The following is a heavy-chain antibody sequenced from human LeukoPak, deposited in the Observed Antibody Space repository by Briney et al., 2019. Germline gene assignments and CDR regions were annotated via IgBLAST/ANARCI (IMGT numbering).Heavy chain of an antibody. CDR2: ISAYNGNT. CDR3: ASLYCSSTSCYPEYFQH. D-gene: IGHD2-2*01. CDR1: GGTFSSYA. Sequence: ASVKVSCKASGGTFSSYAISWVRQAPGQGLEWMGWISAYNGNTNYAQKLQGRVTMTTDTSTSTAYMELRSLRSDDTAVYYCASLYCSSTSCYPEYFQHWGQGTLVTVSS. V-gene: IGHV1-18*01. J-gene: IGHJ1*01.